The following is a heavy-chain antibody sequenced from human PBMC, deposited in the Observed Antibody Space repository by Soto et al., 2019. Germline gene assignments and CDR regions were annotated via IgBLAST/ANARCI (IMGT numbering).Heavy chain of an antibody. CDR1: GYSFSSYW. Sequence: GESLKISCKSSGYSFSSYWIAWVRLMPGKGLEWMGSIYPDDSDTKYSPSFQGQVTISADMSLSTAYLQWSSLRVSDTAMYYCARQAYRYDTNSFGYRGQGTLVTVSS. D-gene: IGHD3-22*01. J-gene: IGHJ4*02. CDR3: ARQAYRYDTNSFGY. V-gene: IGHV5-51*01. CDR2: IYPDDSDT.